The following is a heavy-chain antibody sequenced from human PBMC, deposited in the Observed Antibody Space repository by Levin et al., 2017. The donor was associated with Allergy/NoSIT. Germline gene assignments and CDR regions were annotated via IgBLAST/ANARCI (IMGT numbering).Heavy chain of an antibody. CDR3: ARARYYDILTGPQYYFDY. Sequence: SETLSLTCTVSGGSISSYYWSWIRQPPGKGLEWIGYIYYSGSTNYNPSLKSRVTISVDTSKNQFSLKLSSVTAADTAVYYCARARYYDILTGPQYYFDYWGQGTLVTVSS. V-gene: IGHV4-59*01. CDR1: GGSISSYY. J-gene: IGHJ4*02. CDR2: IYYSGST. D-gene: IGHD3-9*01.